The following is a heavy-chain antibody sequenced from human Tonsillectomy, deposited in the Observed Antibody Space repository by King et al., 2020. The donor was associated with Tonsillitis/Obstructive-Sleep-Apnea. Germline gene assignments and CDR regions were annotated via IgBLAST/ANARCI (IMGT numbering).Heavy chain of an antibody. CDR1: GGTFISYA. CDR2: IIPIFGTA. D-gene: IGHD2-2*01. Sequence: QLVQSGAEVKKPGSSVKVSCKASGGTFISYAISWVRQAPGQGLEWMGGIIPIFGTANYAQKFQGRVTITADESTSTAYMELSSLRSEDTAVYYCASDPNPVVVVPAADQTGDYWGQGTLVTVSS. CDR3: ASDPNPVVVVPAADQTGDY. V-gene: IGHV1-69*12. J-gene: IGHJ4*02.